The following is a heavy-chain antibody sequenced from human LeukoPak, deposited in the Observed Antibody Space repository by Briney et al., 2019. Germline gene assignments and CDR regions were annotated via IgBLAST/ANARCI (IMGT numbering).Heavy chain of an antibody. V-gene: IGHV4-38-2*02. J-gene: IGHJ6*03. Sequence: PSETLSLTCTVSGFFISSGYYWGWIRQTPGKGLEWIGSIYRSGSTNNNPSLKSRVTISVDTSKNQFSLKVNSVTAADTALYYCARGDCSSTICYSPMDVWGKGTTVTVSS. D-gene: IGHD2-2*01. CDR3: ARGDCSSTICYSPMDV. CDR1: GFFISSGYY. CDR2: IYRSGST.